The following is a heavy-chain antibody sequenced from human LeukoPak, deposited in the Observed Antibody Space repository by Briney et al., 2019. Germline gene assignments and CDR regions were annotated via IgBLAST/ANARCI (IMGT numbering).Heavy chain of an antibody. J-gene: IGHJ4*02. CDR2: IIPIFGTA. CDR1: GGTFSSYA. D-gene: IGHD6-13*01. Sequence: GASVKVSCKASGGTFSSYAISWVRQAPGQGLEWMGGIIPIFGTANYAQKFQGRVTITADASTSTAYVELSSLRSEDTAVYYCARAGYSSSWFESYFDYWGQGTLVTVSS. CDR3: ARAGYSSSWFESYFDY. V-gene: IGHV1-69*13.